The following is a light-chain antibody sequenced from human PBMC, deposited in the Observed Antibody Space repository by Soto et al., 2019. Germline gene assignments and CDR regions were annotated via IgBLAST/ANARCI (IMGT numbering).Light chain of an antibody. CDR3: QQYNSWPIT. Sequence: EVLMTQSPDTLYVSPGERVTLSCRASQSVSDNLAWYQQKPGQGPRLLVYRASTRTLGIPARFSGSESGTEFTLTISSLQSEDLAVYYCQQYNSWPITCGQGTRLEIK. CDR2: RAS. CDR1: QSVSDN. V-gene: IGKV3-15*01. J-gene: IGKJ5*01.